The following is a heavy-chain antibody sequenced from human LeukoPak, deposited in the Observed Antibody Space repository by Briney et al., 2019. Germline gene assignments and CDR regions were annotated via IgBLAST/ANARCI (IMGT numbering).Heavy chain of an antibody. CDR1: GFTVSSNY. CDR2: INHSGST. J-gene: IGHJ4*02. D-gene: IGHD1-1*01. CDR3: ASASGSGPPRR. Sequence: GSLRLSCAASGFTVSSNYMSWVRQPPGKGLEWIGEINHSGSTNYNPSLKSRVTISVDTSKNQFSLKLSSVTAADTAVYYCASASGSGPPRRWGQGTLVTVSS. V-gene: IGHV4-34*01.